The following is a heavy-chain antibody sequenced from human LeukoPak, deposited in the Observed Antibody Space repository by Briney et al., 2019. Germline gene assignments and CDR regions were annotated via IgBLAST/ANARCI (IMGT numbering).Heavy chain of an antibody. CDR2: IYYSGST. CDR3: ARASSGQRRDGYNYYYYYYMDV. Sequence: PSETLSLTCTVSGDSISNYYWSWIRQPPGKGLEWIGYIYYSGSTNYNPSLKSRVTISVDTSKNQFSLKLSSVTAADTAVYHCARASSGQRRDGYNYYYYYYMDVWGKGTTVTVSS. D-gene: IGHD5-24*01. CDR1: GDSISNYY. V-gene: IGHV4-59*01. J-gene: IGHJ6*03.